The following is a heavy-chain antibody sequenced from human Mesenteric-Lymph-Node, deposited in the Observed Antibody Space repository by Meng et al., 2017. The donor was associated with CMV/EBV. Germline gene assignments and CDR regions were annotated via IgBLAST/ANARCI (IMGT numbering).Heavy chain of an antibody. J-gene: IGHJ4*02. CDR3: ARKEEYYYDATGASYFDF. Sequence: SETLSLTCTVSGVSVSSDSYYWSWIRQTPGKGLEWIGYVYIYYSGSTNYNPSLKSRVTISLDTSKNEFSLRLSSVTAADAAVYYCARKEEYYYDATGASYFDFWGQGTLVTVS. CDR2: VYIYYSGST. CDR1: GVSVSSDSYY. V-gene: IGHV4-61*01. D-gene: IGHD3-22*01.